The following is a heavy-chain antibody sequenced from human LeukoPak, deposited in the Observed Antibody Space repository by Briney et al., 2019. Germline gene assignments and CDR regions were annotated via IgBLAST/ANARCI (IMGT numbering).Heavy chain of an antibody. CDR1: GGSINSTTYY. J-gene: IGHJ4*02. D-gene: IGHD4-17*01. CDR2: IYTSGST. Sequence: SETLSLTCTVSGGSINSTTYYWGWIRQPAGKGLEWIGRIYTSGSTNYNPSLKSRVTMSVDTSKNQFSLKLSSVTAADTAIYYCARDLTDYGEFDYWGQGTLVTVSS. V-gene: IGHV4-61*02. CDR3: ARDLTDYGEFDY.